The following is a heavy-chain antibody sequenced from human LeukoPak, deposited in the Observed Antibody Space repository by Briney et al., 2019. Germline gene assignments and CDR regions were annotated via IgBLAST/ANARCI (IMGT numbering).Heavy chain of an antibody. CDR1: GGSISSSNW. V-gene: IGHV4-4*02. CDR2: IYHSGST. CDR3: ARDGITMVRGANYGMDV. Sequence: SETLSLTCTVSGGSISSSNWWSWVRQPPGKGLEWIGEIYHSGSTNYNPSLKSRVTISVDKSKNQFSLKLSSVTAADTAVYYCARDGITMVRGANYGMDVWGQGTTVTVSS. J-gene: IGHJ6*02. D-gene: IGHD3-10*01.